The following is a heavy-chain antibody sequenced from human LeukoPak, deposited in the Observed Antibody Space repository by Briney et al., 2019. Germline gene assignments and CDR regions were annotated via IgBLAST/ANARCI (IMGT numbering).Heavy chain of an antibody. V-gene: IGHV3-23*01. J-gene: IGHJ6*02. CDR3: AKDRTYSGNYYYNMDV. CDR1: GFTFSSYA. D-gene: IGHD1-26*01. CDR2: ISGSGGST. Sequence: GGSLRLPCAASGFTFSSYAMSWVRQAPGKGLDWVSGISGSGGSTYYADSVKGRFTISRDNSKNTLYLQMNSLRAEDTAVYYCAKDRTYSGNYYYNMDVWGQGTTVTVSS.